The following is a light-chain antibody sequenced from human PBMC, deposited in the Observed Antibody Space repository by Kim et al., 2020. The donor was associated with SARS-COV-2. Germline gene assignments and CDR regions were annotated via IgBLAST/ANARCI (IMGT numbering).Light chain of an antibody. CDR1: GRDVGGYSH. CDR2: DVT. CDR3: SSYTSTNTLV. V-gene: IGLV2-14*04. Sequence: QAVNVTCPGSGRDVGGYSHVAWHQQYPGKATKIMIYDVTKRPSGVSHRFSGSKSGNTASLTISGLQAEDEADYYCSSYTSTNTLVFGGGTQLTVL. J-gene: IGLJ2*01.